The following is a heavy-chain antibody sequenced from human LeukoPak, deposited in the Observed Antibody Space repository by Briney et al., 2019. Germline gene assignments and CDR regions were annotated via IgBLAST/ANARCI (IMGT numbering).Heavy chain of an antibody. V-gene: IGHV3-48*03. Sequence: GGSLRLSCAASGFTFSNYELNWVRQAPGKGLEWVSYISHSGRTIYYADSVKGRFTISRDSAKNSLYLQMNSLRAEDTAVYYCARGVGSSWPGWFDPWGQGTLVTVSS. J-gene: IGHJ5*02. CDR1: GFTFSNYE. CDR3: ARGVGSSWPGWFDP. CDR2: ISHSGRTI. D-gene: IGHD6-13*01.